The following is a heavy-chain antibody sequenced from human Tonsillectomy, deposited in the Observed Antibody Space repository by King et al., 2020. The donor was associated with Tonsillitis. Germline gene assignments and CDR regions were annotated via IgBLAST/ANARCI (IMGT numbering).Heavy chain of an antibody. Sequence: QLVQSGPEVKKPGTSVKVSCKASGFTFTSSAVQWVRQARGQRLEWIGWIVVGSGNTNYAQKFQERVTITRDMSTSTAYMELSSLRSEDTAVYYCAADRPGVGVSGAFDIWGQGTMVTVSS. CDR3: AADRPGVGVSGAFDI. V-gene: IGHV1-58*01. CDR2: IVVGSGNT. CDR1: GFTFTSSA. J-gene: IGHJ3*02. D-gene: IGHD1-26*01.